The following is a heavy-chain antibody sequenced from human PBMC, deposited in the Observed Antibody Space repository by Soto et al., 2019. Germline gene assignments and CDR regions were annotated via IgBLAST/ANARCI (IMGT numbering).Heavy chain of an antibody. CDR1: GVSISSADCY. CDR2: IYSSGDT. Sequence: SETLSLTCTFSGVSISSADCYWSWIRQHAGGGLEWIGHIYSSGDTYYNPSLKSRVTMSVDMSKNQLSLALTSMTAADTAIYYCAKGSHAVTNNWFDPWGQGARVTVSS. CDR3: AKGSHAVTNNWFDP. V-gene: IGHV4-31*03. D-gene: IGHD4-17*01. J-gene: IGHJ5*02.